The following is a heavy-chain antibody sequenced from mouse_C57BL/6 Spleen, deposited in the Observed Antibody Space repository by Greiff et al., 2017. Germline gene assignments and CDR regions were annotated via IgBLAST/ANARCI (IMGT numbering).Heavy chain of an antibody. Sequence: QVQLQQSGAELVRPGASVTLSCKASGYTFTDYEMHWVKQTPVHGLEWIGAIDPETGGTAYNQKFKGKAILTADKSSSTAYMELRSLTSEDSAVYYCTRYEVDYFDYWGQGTTLTVSS. CDR2: IDPETGGT. V-gene: IGHV1-15*01. D-gene: IGHD1-1*01. CDR3: TRYEVDYFDY. J-gene: IGHJ2*01. CDR1: GYTFTDYE.